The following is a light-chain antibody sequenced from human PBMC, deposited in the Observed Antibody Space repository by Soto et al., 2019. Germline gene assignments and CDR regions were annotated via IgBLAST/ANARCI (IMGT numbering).Light chain of an antibody. Sequence: EIVLTQSPGTLSLSPGERATLSCRASQSVSGNYLAWYQQKPGQSPRLLIYGSSDRATGIPDRFSGSGSGTDFILTITRVEPEDFAVYYCPQYGSSPPYTFGQGTKLEIK. J-gene: IGKJ2*01. CDR1: QSVSGNY. CDR2: GSS. CDR3: PQYGSSPPYT. V-gene: IGKV3-20*01.